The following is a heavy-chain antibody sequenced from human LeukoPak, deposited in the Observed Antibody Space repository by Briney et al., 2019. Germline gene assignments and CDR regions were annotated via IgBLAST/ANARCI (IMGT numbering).Heavy chain of an antibody. CDR2: GDYSGGT. CDR1: GDSFSSVTDY. Sequence: PSETLSLTCTVSGDSFSSVTDYWAWIRQPPGKGLEWIASGDYSGGTYYNPSLESRVAISADMSKNQFSLKLTSVTGADTAVYYCAGERGEEYSSGWYKRNYFDNRGQGIRVTVSS. V-gene: IGHV4-39*07. CDR3: AGERGEEYSSGWYKRNYFDN. J-gene: IGHJ4*02. D-gene: IGHD6-19*01.